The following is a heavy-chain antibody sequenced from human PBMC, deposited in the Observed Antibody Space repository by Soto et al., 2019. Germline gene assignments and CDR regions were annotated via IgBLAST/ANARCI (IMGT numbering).Heavy chain of an antibody. CDR2: ISGYNGNT. CDR1: DHTFTYYG. CDR3: AATGGHYSGVDV. Sequence: QVQLLQSGGEVKKPGASVKVSCNSSDHTFTYYGINWVRRAPGQGLEWMGWISGYNGNTKYAQKFQDRVTMSTDTSTRTAYMVMRSLTSDDYSVYVRAATGGHYSGVDVWGQGTTVTVSS. D-gene: IGHD2-15*01. V-gene: IGHV1-18*01. J-gene: IGHJ6*02.